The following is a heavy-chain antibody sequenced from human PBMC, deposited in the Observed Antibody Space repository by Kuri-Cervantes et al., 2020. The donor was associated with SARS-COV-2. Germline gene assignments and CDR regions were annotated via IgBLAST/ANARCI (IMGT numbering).Heavy chain of an antibody. CDR3: ASDQDEDLRDPTQYYYYGMDV. Sequence: ASVKVSCKASGYTFTSYGISWVRQAPGQGLEWMGWISAYNGNTNYAQKLQGRVTMTTDTSTSTAYMELRSLRSDDTAVYYCASDQDEDLRDPTQYYYYGMDVWGQGTTVTVSS. V-gene: IGHV1-18*01. J-gene: IGHJ6*02. CDR1: GYTFTSYG. CDR2: ISAYNGNT. D-gene: IGHD5-24*01.